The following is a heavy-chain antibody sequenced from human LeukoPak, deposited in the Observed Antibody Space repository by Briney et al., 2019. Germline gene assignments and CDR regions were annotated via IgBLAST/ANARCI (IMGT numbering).Heavy chain of an antibody. J-gene: IGHJ4*02. CDR3: ARSVMYYYDSSGKDY. D-gene: IGHD3-22*01. CDR1: GYTFTSYD. CDR2: MNPNSGNT. Sequence: GASVKASCKASGYTFTSYDINWVRQATGQGLEWMGWMNPNSGNTGYAQKFQGRVTMTRNTSISTAYMELSSLRSEDTAVYCCARSVMYYYDSSGKDYWGQGTLVTVSS. V-gene: IGHV1-8*01.